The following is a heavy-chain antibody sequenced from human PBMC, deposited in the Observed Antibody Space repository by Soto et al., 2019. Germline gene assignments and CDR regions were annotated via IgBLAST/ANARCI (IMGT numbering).Heavy chain of an antibody. V-gene: IGHV3-30*18. CDR2: ISYDGSNK. J-gene: IGHJ5*02. CDR3: AKATTPRRDQSWLDP. Sequence: VGSLSLSCAASGFTFSSYGMHWVRQAPGKGLEWVAVISYDGSNKYYADSVKGRFTISRDNSKNTLYLQMNSLRAEDTAVYYCAKATTPRRDQSWLDPGGQGTLVTVSS. CDR1: GFTFSSYG. D-gene: IGHD1-1*01.